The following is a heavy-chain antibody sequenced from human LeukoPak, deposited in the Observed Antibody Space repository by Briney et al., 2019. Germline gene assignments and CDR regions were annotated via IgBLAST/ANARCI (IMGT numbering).Heavy chain of an antibody. J-gene: IGHJ6*03. Sequence: KSSETLSLTCTVSSGSISGYFWSWIRQPPGKGLEWIGYIHYSGTTNYNPSLKSRVTISVDTSKNQFSLKLSSVTAADTAVYYCARDSPYYYGSGSATYYMDVWGKGTTVTISS. CDR2: IHYSGTT. CDR1: SGSISGYF. V-gene: IGHV4-59*01. D-gene: IGHD3-10*01. CDR3: ARDSPYYYGSGSATYYMDV.